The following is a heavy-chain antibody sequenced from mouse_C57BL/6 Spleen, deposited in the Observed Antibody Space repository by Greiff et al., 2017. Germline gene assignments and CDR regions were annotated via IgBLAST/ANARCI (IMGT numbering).Heavy chain of an antibody. CDR2: INPNNGGT. CDR1: GYTFTDYY. D-gene: IGHD3-2*02. V-gene: IGHV1-26*01. CDR3: ARQASSLDY. J-gene: IGHJ4*01. Sequence: EVQLQQSGPELVKPGASVKISCKASGYTFTDYYMNWVKQSHGKSLEWIGDINPNNGGTSYNQKFKGKATLTVAKSSSTAYMERRSLPSEASAVXYCARQASSLDYWGQGTSVTVSA.